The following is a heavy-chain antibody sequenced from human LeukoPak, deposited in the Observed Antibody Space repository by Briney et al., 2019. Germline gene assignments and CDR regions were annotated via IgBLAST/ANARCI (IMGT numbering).Heavy chain of an antibody. V-gene: IGHV1-2*02. Sequence: GASVKVSCKASGYTFTGYYMHWVRQAPGQGLEWKGWISLNSGDTDIAQKFQGRVTMTRDTSIATSYMEVDSLTSDDTAVYYCARESACGTTNCLAPADWLDPWGQGTLVIVSS. D-gene: IGHD2-2*01. CDR1: GYTFTGYY. CDR2: ISLNSGDT. CDR3: ARESACGTTNCLAPADWLDP. J-gene: IGHJ5*02.